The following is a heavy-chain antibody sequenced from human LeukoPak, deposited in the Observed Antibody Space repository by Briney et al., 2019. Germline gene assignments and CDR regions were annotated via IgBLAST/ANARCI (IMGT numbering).Heavy chain of an antibody. D-gene: IGHD3-9*01. Sequence: GASVRVSCKASGYTFTSYGISWVRQAPGQGLEWMGWISAYNGNTNYAQKLQGRVTVTTDTSTSTAYMELRSLRSDDTAVYYCARVNRYFDWFHFDYWGQGTLVTVSS. CDR1: GYTFTSYG. CDR3: ARVNRYFDWFHFDY. V-gene: IGHV1-18*01. J-gene: IGHJ4*02. CDR2: ISAYNGNT.